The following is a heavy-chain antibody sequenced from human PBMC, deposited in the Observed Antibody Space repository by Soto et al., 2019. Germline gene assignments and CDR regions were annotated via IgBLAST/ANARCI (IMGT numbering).Heavy chain of an antibody. V-gene: IGHV3-33*01. CDR2: IWYDGSNK. Sequence: GGSLRLSCAASGFTFSSYGMHWVRQAPGKGLGWVAVIWYDGSNKYYADSVKGRFTISRDNSKNTLYLQMNSLRAEDTAVYYCARSRSYYFDYWGQGTLVTVSS. CDR1: GFTFSSYG. CDR3: ARSRSYYFDY. J-gene: IGHJ4*02.